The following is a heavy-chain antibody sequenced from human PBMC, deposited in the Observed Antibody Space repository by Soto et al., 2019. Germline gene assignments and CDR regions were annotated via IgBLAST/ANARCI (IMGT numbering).Heavy chain of an antibody. D-gene: IGHD5-12*01. Sequence: SVKVSCKASGGTFSSYAISWVRQAPGQGLEWMGGIIPIFGTANYAQKFQGRVTITADESTSTAYMELSSLRSEDTAVYYCARRDGYNPDNWFDPWGQGTLVTVSS. J-gene: IGHJ5*02. CDR2: IIPIFGTA. CDR1: GGTFSSYA. V-gene: IGHV1-69*13. CDR3: ARRDGYNPDNWFDP.